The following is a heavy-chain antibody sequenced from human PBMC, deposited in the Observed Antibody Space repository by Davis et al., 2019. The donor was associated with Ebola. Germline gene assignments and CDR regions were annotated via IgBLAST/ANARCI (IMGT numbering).Heavy chain of an antibody. V-gene: IGHV4-34*01. J-gene: IGHJ6*04. CDR1: GFTFSDYY. D-gene: IGHD4-17*01. Sequence: GSLRLSCAASGFTFSDYYMSWIRQPPGKGLEWIGEINHSGSTNYNPSLKSRVTISVDTSKNQFSLKLSSVTAADTAVYYCARGLATVTTFYYYYYGMDVWGKGTTVTVSS. CDR2: INHSGST. CDR3: ARGLATVTTFYYYYYGMDV.